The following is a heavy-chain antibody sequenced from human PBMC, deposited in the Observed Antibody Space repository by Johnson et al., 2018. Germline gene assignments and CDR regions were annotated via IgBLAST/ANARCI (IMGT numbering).Heavy chain of an antibody. CDR2: ISYDGSAK. CDR1: GFTFNNYA. Sequence: VQLVESGGGVVQPGRSLRLSCAASGFTFNNYAIHWVRQAPGKGLEWVAVISYDGSAKYYADSGKGRFTISRDNPKNTLYLQMNSLRAEETAVYYCGKIPGGMSCLFPTTYYMEVWGKGTTVTVSS. J-gene: IGHJ6*03. V-gene: IGHV3-30*18. CDR3: GKIPGGMSCLFPTTYYMEV. D-gene: IGHD3-16*01.